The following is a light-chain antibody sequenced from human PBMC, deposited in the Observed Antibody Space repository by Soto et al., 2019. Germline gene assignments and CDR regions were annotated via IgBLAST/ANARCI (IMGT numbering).Light chain of an antibody. CDR2: NDH. V-gene: IGLV1-44*01. CDR3: ATWDVSLNGPV. J-gene: IGLJ3*02. Sequence: QSVLTQPPSASATPGQGVTLSCSGSSSNIGANSVNWYQQFPGTAPKLLIYNDHQRPSGVPDRFSGSKSGTSASLAISGLQSEDEADYYCATWDVSLNGPVFGGGTKLTVL. CDR1: SSNIGANS.